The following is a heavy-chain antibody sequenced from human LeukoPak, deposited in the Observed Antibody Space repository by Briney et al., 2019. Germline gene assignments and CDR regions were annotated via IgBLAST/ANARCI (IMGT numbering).Heavy chain of an antibody. V-gene: IGHV4-39*07. CDR3: ARDLMYYYDSSGYHAAFDI. CDR1: GGSISSSSNY. D-gene: IGHD3-22*01. CDR2: IYYSGST. J-gene: IGHJ3*02. Sequence: PSETLSLTCPVSGGSISSSSNYWGWIRQPPGKGLEWIGSIYYSGSTYYNPSLKSRVTISVDTSKNQFSLKLSSVTAADTAVYYCARDLMYYYDSSGYHAAFDIWGQGTMVTVSS.